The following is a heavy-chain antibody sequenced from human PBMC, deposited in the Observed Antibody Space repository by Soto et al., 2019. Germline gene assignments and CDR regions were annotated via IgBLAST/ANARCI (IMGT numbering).Heavy chain of an antibody. Sequence: EVQLVESGGGLVQPGGSLRLTCAASGFTFSSYWMSWVRQAPGKGLEWVANIKQDGSEKYYVDSVKGRFTISRDNAKNSLYLQMNSLRAEDTAVYYCARDPFRLTGTRGLGRFDYWGQGTLVTVSS. CDR3: ARDPFRLTGTRGLGRFDY. CDR2: IKQDGSEK. D-gene: IGHD1-20*01. CDR1: GFTFSSYW. V-gene: IGHV3-7*01. J-gene: IGHJ4*02.